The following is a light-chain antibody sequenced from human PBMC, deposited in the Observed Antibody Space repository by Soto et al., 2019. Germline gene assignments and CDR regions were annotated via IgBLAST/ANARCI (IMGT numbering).Light chain of an antibody. CDR2: GAS. V-gene: IGKV3-20*01. J-gene: IGKJ2*01. Sequence: EIVLTQSPATLSLSPGERATLSCRASQTVIKNYLAWYQRKPGQAPRLLIYGASNRATGIPDRFSGDGSGTDFTLTINSMEADDSALYYCQKYDTSPYTLGQGTKVDLK. CDR3: QKYDTSPYT. CDR1: QTVIKNY.